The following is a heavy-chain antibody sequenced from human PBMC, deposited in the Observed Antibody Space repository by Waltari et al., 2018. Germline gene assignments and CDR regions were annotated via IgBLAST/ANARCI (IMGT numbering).Heavy chain of an antibody. Sequence: QVQLVQSGAEVKKPGASVKVSCKASGYTFTGYYMHWVRQAPGQGLEWMGWINPNSGGTNYEQKFQGRVTMTRDTSISTAYMELSRLRSDDTAVYYCARVQQASTVVTFDYWGQGTLVTVSS. CDR1: GYTFTGYY. CDR2: INPNSGGT. V-gene: IGHV1-2*02. J-gene: IGHJ4*02. CDR3: ARVQQASTVVTFDY. D-gene: IGHD4-17*01.